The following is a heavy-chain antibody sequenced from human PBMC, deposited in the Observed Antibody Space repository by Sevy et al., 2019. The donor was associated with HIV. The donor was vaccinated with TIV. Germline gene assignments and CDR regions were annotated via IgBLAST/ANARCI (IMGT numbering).Heavy chain of an antibody. CDR3: ASDYYDSSGYYLLNPYYYGMDV. D-gene: IGHD3-22*01. Sequence: GGSLRLSCAASGFTFSSYAMHWVRQAPGKGLEWVAVISYDGSNKYYADSVKGRFTISRDNSKNTLYLQMNSLRAEDTAVYYCASDYYDSSGYYLLNPYYYGMDVWGQGTTVTVSS. CDR1: GFTFSSYA. CDR2: ISYDGSNK. V-gene: IGHV3-30*04. J-gene: IGHJ6*02.